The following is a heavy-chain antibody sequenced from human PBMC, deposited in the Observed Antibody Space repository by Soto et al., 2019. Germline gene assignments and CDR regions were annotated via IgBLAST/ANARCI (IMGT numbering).Heavy chain of an antibody. V-gene: IGHV1-18*01. Sequence: VASVKVCCKASGYTLTSCGISWVRQAPGQGLEWMGWISAYNGNTNYAQKLQGRVTMTTDTSTSTAYMELRSLRSDDTAVYYCARVGYYYDSSGYSPVYYYYGMDVSGQGTTVTVSS. J-gene: IGHJ6*02. CDR3: ARVGYYYDSSGYSPVYYYYGMDV. D-gene: IGHD3-22*01. CDR1: GYTLTSCG. CDR2: ISAYNGNT.